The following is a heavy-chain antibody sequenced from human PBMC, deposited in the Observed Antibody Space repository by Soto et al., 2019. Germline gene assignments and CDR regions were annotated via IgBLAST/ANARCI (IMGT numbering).Heavy chain of an antibody. J-gene: IGHJ4*02. Sequence: SETLSLTCTVSGGSSTSSIHYWGWIRQPPGKGLECIGNIYYDGNTYYNPSLKSRVTISLDTSKNQFSLRLNSVTAADTAVYYCARSSITPRLFMYPFDYWGQGTLVTVSS. CDR1: GGSSTSSIHY. CDR3: ARSSITPRLFMYPFDY. CDR2: IYYDGNT. D-gene: IGHD6-6*01. V-gene: IGHV4-39*01.